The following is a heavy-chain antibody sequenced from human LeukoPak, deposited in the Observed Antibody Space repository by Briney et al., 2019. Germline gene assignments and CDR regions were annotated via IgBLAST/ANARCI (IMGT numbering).Heavy chain of an antibody. Sequence: PSETLSLTCTVSGGSISSSSYCWSWIRQPPGKGLEWIGYIYYSGSTNYNPSLKSRVIISVDTSKNQFSLKLSSVTAADTAVYYCARDGRATVTSPPRFVYYYYMDVWGKGTTVTVSS. J-gene: IGHJ6*03. D-gene: IGHD4-17*01. CDR2: IYYSGST. V-gene: IGHV4-61*01. CDR1: GGSISSSSYC. CDR3: ARDGRATVTSPPRFVYYYYMDV.